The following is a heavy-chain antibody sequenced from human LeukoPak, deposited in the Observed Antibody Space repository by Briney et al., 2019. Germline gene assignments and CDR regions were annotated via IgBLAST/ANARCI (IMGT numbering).Heavy chain of an antibody. J-gene: IGHJ4*02. CDR2: VYYSGAT. D-gene: IGHD2-21*02. V-gene: IGHV4-59*01. CDR1: GASFSSYY. CDR3: ARGGGDNRWRYYIDY. Sequence: PSETLSLTCTVSGASFSSYYWSWIRQTPGNGLEWIGDVYYSGATTYNPSLKSRVITSIDTSKNQFSLKVSFVPAADTAVYYCARGGGDNRWRYYIDYWGQGTLVTVSS.